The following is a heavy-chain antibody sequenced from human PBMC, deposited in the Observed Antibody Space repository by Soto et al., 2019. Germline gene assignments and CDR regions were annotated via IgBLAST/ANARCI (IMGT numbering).Heavy chain of an antibody. CDR2: ISSGGSVI. D-gene: IGHD4-4*01. Sequence: QVQLVESGGGLVKPGGSLRLSCVASGFTFSDYYMSWFRQAPGKGLEWVSYISSGGSVIYSADSMKGRFTISRDNAKNSLYLQVTSLRAENPAVYYCAREPRDDYMISGGFDYWGQGTLVTVSS. CDR3: AREPRDDYMISGGFDY. J-gene: IGHJ4*02. V-gene: IGHV3-11*01. CDR1: GFTFSDYY.